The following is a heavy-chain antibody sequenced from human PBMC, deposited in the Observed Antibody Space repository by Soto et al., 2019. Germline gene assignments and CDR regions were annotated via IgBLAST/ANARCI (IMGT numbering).Heavy chain of an antibody. V-gene: IGHV4-59*08. CDR3: ARHKYSSSLRFDP. CDR1: CGSISSYY. J-gene: IGHJ5*02. Sequence: SETLSLTCTVPCGSISSYYWSWIRQPPGKGLEWIGYIYYSGSTNYNPSLKSRVTISVDTSKNQFSLKLSSVTAADTAVYYCARHKYSSSLRFDPWGQGTLVTVSS. CDR2: IYYSGST. D-gene: IGHD6-13*01.